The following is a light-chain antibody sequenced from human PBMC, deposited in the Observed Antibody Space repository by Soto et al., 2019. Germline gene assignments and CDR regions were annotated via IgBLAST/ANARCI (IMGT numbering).Light chain of an antibody. CDR2: GAS. CDR3: QQYGSSPRVT. CDR1: QSVSNY. Sequence: EIVLTQSPDTLSLSPGERATLYCRASQSVSNYLAWYQQEPGQAPRLLIYGASSRATGIPDRFSGSGSGTDFTLTISRLEPEDFAVYYCQQYGSSPRVTFGGGTKVDIK. V-gene: IGKV3-20*01. J-gene: IGKJ4*01.